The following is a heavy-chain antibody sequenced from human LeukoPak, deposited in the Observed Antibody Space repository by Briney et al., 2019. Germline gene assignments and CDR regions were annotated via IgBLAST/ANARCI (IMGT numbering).Heavy chain of an antibody. CDR1: GGSISSGGYY. V-gene: IGHV4-31*03. D-gene: IGHD3-10*01. J-gene: IGHJ6*02. Sequence: SETLSLTCTVSGGSISSGGYYWSWIRQHPGKGLEWIGYIYYSGSTYYNPSLKSRVTISVDTSKNQFSLKLSSVTAADTAVYYCASSGVRGSLIDYYYGMDVWGQGTTVTVSS. CDR2: IYYSGST. CDR3: ASSGVRGSLIDYYYGMDV.